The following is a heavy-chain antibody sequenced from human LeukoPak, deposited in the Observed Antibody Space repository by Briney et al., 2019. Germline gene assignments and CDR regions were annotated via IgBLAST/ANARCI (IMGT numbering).Heavy chain of an antibody. Sequence: SETLSLTCTVSGGSISSSSYYWGWIRQPPGKGLEWIGSIYYSGSTYYNPSLKSRVTISVDTSKNQFSLKPSSVTAADTAVYYCARPVDKAESFDYWGQGTLVTVSS. J-gene: IGHJ4*02. CDR3: ARPVDKAESFDY. CDR2: IYYSGST. V-gene: IGHV4-39*01. D-gene: IGHD5-12*01. CDR1: GGSISSSSYY.